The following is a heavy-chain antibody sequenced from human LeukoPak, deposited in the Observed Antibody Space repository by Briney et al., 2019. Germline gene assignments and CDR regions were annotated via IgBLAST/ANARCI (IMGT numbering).Heavy chain of an antibody. V-gene: IGHV3-23*01. CDR1: GFTFSSYA. D-gene: IGHD3-10*01. CDR3: AKQEGNSITMVRGVFDY. J-gene: IGHJ4*02. CDR2: ISGSGGST. Sequence: SGGSPRLSCAASGFTFSSYAMSWVRQAPGKGLEWVSAISGSGGSTYYADSVKGRFTISRDNSKNTLYLQMNSLRAEDTAVYYCAKQEGNSITMVRGVFDYWGQGTLVTVSS.